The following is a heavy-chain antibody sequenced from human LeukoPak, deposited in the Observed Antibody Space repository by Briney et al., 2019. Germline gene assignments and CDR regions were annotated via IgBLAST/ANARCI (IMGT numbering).Heavy chain of an antibody. CDR2: INSDGSTT. CDR3: ARVKRDCSGGSCYSYDY. Sequence: SGGSLRLSCGASGFTFSSYWMHWVRQAPGKGLVWISRINSDGSTTSYADSAKGRFTISRDNAKNTLYLQMNSLRAEDTAVYYCARVKRDCSGGSCYSYDYWGQGTLVTVSS. CDR1: GFTFSSYW. V-gene: IGHV3-74*01. D-gene: IGHD2-15*01. J-gene: IGHJ4*02.